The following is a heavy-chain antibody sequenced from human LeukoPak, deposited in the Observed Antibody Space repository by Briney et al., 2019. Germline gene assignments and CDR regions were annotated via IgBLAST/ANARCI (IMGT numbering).Heavy chain of an antibody. J-gene: IGHJ4*02. Sequence: GGSLRLSCAASGFTFSSYWMHWVRQAPGKGLVWVSSISSSSSYIYYADSVKGRFTISRDNAKNSLYLQMNSLRAEDTAVYYCAREYDYVWGSYRSFDYWGQGTLVTVSS. CDR3: AREYDYVWGSYRSFDY. CDR2: ISSSSSYI. CDR1: GFTFSSYW. D-gene: IGHD3-16*02. V-gene: IGHV3-21*01.